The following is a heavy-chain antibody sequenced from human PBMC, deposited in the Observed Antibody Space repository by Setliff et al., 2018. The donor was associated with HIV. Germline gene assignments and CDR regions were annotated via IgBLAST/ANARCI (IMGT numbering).Heavy chain of an antibody. D-gene: IGHD3-22*01. Sequence: SETLSLTCTGSGYSISSGYYWGWIRQPPGKGLEWIGSIYHSGRTYYNPSPKSRVTISVDTSKNQFSLKLSSVTAADTAVYYCAGSGGYYDSSGKMRDYWGQGTLVTVSS. CDR3: AGSGGYYDSSGKMRDY. J-gene: IGHJ4*02. V-gene: IGHV4-38-2*02. CDR1: GYSISSGYY. CDR2: IYHSGRT.